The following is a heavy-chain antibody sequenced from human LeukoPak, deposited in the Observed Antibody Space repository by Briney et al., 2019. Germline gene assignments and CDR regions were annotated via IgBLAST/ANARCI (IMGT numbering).Heavy chain of an antibody. D-gene: IGHD6-19*01. V-gene: IGHV3-30*04. Sequence: PGGSLRLSCAASGFTFSSYAMHWVRQAPGKGLEWVAVISYDGSNKYYADSVKGRFTISRDNSKNTLYLQMNSLRAEDTAVYYCAKSGQGLVNYSYYMDVWGKGTTVTISS. CDR1: GFTFSSYA. CDR3: AKSGQGLVNYSYYMDV. CDR2: ISYDGSNK. J-gene: IGHJ6*03.